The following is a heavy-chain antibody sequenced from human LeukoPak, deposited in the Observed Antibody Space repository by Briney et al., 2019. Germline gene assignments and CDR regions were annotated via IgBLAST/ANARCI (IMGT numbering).Heavy chain of an antibody. Sequence: GGSLRLSCAASGFTFSSYSMNWVRQAPGKGLEWVSSISSSSSYIYYADSVKGRFTISRDNAKNSLYLQMNSLRAEDTAVYYCARVRGSSWEFDYWGQGTLVTVSS. CDR3: ARVRGSSWEFDY. CDR1: GFTFSSYS. J-gene: IGHJ4*02. V-gene: IGHV3-21*01. D-gene: IGHD6-13*01. CDR2: ISSSSSYI.